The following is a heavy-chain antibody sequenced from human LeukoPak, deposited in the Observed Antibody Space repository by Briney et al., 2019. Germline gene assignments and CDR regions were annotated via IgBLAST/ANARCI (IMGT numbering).Heavy chain of an antibody. D-gene: IGHD2-15*01. CDR3: VRSKSGAYGWFDP. CDR2: IYYSGTT. Sequence: SETLSLSCTVSGGSITSYYWSWIRQPPGKGLEWIGYIYYSGTTNYNPSPKSRVTISVDTSKNQFSLKVNSVTAADTAVYYCVRSKSGAYGWFDPLGQGTLVTVSS. V-gene: IGHV4-59*01. CDR1: GGSITSYY. J-gene: IGHJ5*02.